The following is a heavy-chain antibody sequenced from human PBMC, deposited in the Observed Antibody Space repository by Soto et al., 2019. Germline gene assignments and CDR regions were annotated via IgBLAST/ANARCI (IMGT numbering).Heavy chain of an antibody. CDR2: ISYDGSNK. CDR1: GFTFSSYG. V-gene: IGHV3-30*18. CDR3: AKDLRYSSSWYLAGNWFDP. D-gene: IGHD6-13*01. J-gene: IGHJ5*02. Sequence: GGSLRLSCAASGFTFSSYGMHWVRQAPGKGLKRVAVISYDGSNKYYADSVKGRFTISRDNSKNTLYLQMNSLRAEDTAVYYCAKDLRYSSSWYLAGNWFDPWGQGTLVTVSS.